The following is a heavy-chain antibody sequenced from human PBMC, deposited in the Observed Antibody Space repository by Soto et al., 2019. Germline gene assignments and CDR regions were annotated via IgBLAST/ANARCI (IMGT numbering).Heavy chain of an antibody. Sequence: SETLSLTCTVSGGSVSSGDYFWSWLRQSPGKRLEWIAYIYYSGSTNYNPSLKSRATISVDTSKSQVSLTLTSMAAADAALYYCARSPNYYYYGFDVWGQGTAVTVSS. V-gene: IGHV4-61*08. CDR3: ARSPNYYYYGFDV. CDR2: IYYSGST. D-gene: IGHD3-10*01. CDR1: GGSVSSGDYF. J-gene: IGHJ6*02.